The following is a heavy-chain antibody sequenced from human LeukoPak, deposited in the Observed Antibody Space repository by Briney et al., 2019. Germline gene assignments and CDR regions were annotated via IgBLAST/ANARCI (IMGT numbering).Heavy chain of an antibody. V-gene: IGHV3-72*01. CDR3: ATSLVGKYYFDY. CDR2: ARNKANSYTT. D-gene: IGHD2-15*01. Sequence: GGSLRLSCAASGFSFSRYTMDWVRQAPGKGLEWVGRARNKANSYTTEYAASVKGRFTISRDDSKNSLYLQMNSLKTEDTAVYYCATSLVGKYYFDYWGQGTLVTVSS. CDR1: GFSFSRYT. J-gene: IGHJ4*02.